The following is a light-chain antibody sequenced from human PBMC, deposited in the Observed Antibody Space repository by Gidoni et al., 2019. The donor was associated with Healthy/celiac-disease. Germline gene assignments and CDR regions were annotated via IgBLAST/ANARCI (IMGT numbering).Light chain of an antibody. CDR2: GNS. CDR3: QSYDSSLSGVV. Sequence: SVLTQSPSVSRAPGQTVTISCTGSSSNIGAGYDVHWYQQLPGTAPKLLIYGNSNRPSGVPDRFSGSKSGTSASLAITGLQAEDEADYYCQSYDSSLSGVVFGGGTKLTVL. V-gene: IGLV1-40*01. CDR1: SSNIGAGYD. J-gene: IGLJ2*01.